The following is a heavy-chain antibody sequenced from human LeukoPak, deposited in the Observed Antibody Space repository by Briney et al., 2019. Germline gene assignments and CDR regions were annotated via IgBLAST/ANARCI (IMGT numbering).Heavy chain of an antibody. CDR2: ISAYNGNT. CDR3: ARDAGILTDHYWYFDL. CDR1: GYTFTSYG. J-gene: IGHJ2*01. D-gene: IGHD3-9*01. Sequence: ASVKVSCKASGYTFTSYGISWVRQAPGQGLEWMGLISAYNGNTNYAQKLQGRVTMTTDTSTSTAYMELRSLRSDDTAVYYCARDAGILTDHYWYFDLWGRGTLVTVSS. V-gene: IGHV1-18*01.